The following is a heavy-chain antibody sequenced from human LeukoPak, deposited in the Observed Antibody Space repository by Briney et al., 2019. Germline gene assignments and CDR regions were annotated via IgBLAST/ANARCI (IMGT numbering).Heavy chain of an antibody. CDR1: GYTFTSYY. D-gene: IGHD3-16*01. Sequence: ASVKVSCKASGYTFTSYYMHWVRQAPGQGLEWMGIINPSGGSTSYAQKFQGRVTMTRDMSTSTVYMELSSLRSEDTAVYYCARDFGGLMITFGGVIHNWFDPWGQGTLVTVSS. V-gene: IGHV1-46*01. CDR3: ARDFGGLMITFGGVIHNWFDP. J-gene: IGHJ5*02. CDR2: INPSGGST.